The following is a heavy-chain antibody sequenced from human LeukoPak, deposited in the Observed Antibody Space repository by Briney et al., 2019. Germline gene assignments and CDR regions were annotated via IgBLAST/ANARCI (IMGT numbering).Heavy chain of an antibody. V-gene: IGHV1-2*02. J-gene: IGHJ4*02. D-gene: IGHD3-16*01. Sequence: ASVKVSCKTSGYRFTDDYIHWVRQAPGQGLEWMGWINPDTDFTNYAPKFRGRVIMTRGTSISTAYMEVRRLTFNDTAIYYCAPTSEAYTSNWSVWGQGTLVTVSP. CDR2: INPDTDFT. CDR1: GYRFTDDY. CDR3: APTSEAYTSNWSV.